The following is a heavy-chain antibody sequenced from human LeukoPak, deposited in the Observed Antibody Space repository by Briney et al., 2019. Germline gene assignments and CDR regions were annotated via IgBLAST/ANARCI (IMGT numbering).Heavy chain of an antibody. Sequence: GGSLRLSCTVSPLTFSSYSLNWVRQAPGKGVEWVASITTSSRYIYYADSVKGRFTISRDNAKNSLYLQMNSLRVEDTAVYYCARDYSPPHWSENSGYFDSWGQGTLVTVSS. V-gene: IGHV3-21*01. CDR1: PLTFSSYS. D-gene: IGHD1-26*01. CDR3: ARDYSPPHWSENSGYFDS. J-gene: IGHJ4*02. CDR2: ITTSSRYI.